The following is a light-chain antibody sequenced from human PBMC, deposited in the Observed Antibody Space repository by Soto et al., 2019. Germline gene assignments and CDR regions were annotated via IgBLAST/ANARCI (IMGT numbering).Light chain of an antibody. J-gene: IGKJ5*01. CDR3: QQYNSYAIT. Sequence: IQMTQSTSSLSASVGHRVTITCRASQSISSYLNWYQQKPGKAPKLLIYDASSLESGVPSRFSGSGYGTEFNLTISSLQTDDFATYYCQQYNSYAITFGQGTRLEIK. CDR1: QSISSY. CDR2: DAS. V-gene: IGKV1-5*01.